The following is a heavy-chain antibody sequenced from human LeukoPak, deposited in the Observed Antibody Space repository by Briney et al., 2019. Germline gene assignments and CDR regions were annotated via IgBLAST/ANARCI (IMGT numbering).Heavy chain of an antibody. CDR1: GGTFSSYA. J-gene: IGHJ4*02. D-gene: IGHD3-9*01. Sequence: ASVKVSCKASGGTFSSYAISWVRQAPGQGLEWMGGIIPIFGTANYAQKFQGRVTITADKSTSTAYMELSSLRSEDTAVYYCARDRPLGDILTGYYRDWGQGTLVTVSS. CDR2: IIPIFGTA. CDR3: ARDRPLGDILTGYYRD. V-gene: IGHV1-69*06.